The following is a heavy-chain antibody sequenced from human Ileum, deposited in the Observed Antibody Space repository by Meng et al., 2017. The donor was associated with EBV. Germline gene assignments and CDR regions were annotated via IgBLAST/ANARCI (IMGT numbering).Heavy chain of an antibody. V-gene: IGHV4-34*01. Sequence: GPHKQGGAGLVKPSETPSPTCAVYGGSFRGYNCSWIRQPPGKGLEWVGEINHSGSTNYNTSLKSRVTISVDTSKNQFSLKLCSVTAADTAVYYCARGNKVSDRGFDYWGQGTLVTVSS. CDR3: ARGNKVSDRGFDY. J-gene: IGHJ4*02. CDR1: GGSFRGYN. D-gene: IGHD3-10*01. CDR2: INHSGST.